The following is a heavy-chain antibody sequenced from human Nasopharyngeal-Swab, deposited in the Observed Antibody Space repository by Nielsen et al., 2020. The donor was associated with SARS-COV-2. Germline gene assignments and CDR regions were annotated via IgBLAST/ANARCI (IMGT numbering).Heavy chain of an antibody. Sequence: ASVKVSCKASGYTFTSYYMHWVRQAPGQGLEWMGIINPSGGSTSYAQKFQGRVTMTRDTFTSTVYMELSSLRSEDTAVYYCARDPRGYSYGYEACWFDPWGQGTLVTVSS. CDR1: GYTFTSYY. V-gene: IGHV1-46*01. J-gene: IGHJ5*02. D-gene: IGHD5-18*01. CDR3: ARDPRGYSYGYEACWFDP. CDR2: INPSGGST.